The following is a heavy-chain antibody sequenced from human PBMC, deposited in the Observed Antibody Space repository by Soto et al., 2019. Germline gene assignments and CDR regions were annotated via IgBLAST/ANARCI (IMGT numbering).Heavy chain of an antibody. V-gene: IGHV3-23*01. CDR2: ISGSGGRS. J-gene: IGHJ4*02. CDR3: AKVYCVWSSEQPDYFDY. D-gene: IGHD3-16*01. Sequence: EVQLLDSGGGLVQPGGSLRLSCAASGFTFSNYAMTWVRQGPGKGLEWVSGISGSGGRSYYADSVKGRFTISRDNSKSTLYLQVNILRAEDTAVYYCAKVYCVWSSEQPDYFDYWGQGTLVTVSS. CDR1: GFTFSNYA.